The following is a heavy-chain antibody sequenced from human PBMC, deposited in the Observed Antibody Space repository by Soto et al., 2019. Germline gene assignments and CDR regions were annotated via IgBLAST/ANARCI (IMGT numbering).Heavy chain of an antibody. Sequence: QVQLVESGGGVVQPGRSLRLSCAASGFIFSSYAMHWVRRAPGKGLEWVAAISFDGSSEYYADSVKGRFKISRESSRKTLFLQMDNVKFEDTAVYFCAREDLRQWLDPKSRFDPWGHGTQVTVS. V-gene: IGHV3-30-3*01. J-gene: IGHJ5*02. D-gene: IGHD6-19*01. CDR2: ISFDGSSE. CDR3: AREDLRQWLDPKSRFDP. CDR1: GFIFSSYA.